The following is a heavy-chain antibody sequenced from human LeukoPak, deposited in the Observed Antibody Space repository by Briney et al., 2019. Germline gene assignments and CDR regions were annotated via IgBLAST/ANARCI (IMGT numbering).Heavy chain of an antibody. J-gene: IGHJ4*02. CDR3: AREMRPATTTLVAY. D-gene: IGHD1-1*01. CDR2: INPNSGNT. Sequence: GASVKVSCKASGYIFTVYWIHWVRQAPGQGLEWMGFINPNSGNTNYAQKFQGRVTMTRDTSISTAYMELSSLTSDDTAVYYCAREMRPATTTLVAYWGRGTLVTVSS. CDR1: GYIFTVYW. V-gene: IGHV1-2*02.